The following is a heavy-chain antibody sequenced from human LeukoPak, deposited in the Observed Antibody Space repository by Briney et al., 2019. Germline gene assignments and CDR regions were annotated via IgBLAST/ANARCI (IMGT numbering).Heavy chain of an antibody. D-gene: IGHD6-13*01. CDR2: IKFDGTST. Sequence: PGGSLRLSCAASGFTFSSYWMHWVRQAPGKGLVCISRIKFDGTSTTYADSVKGRFTVSRDNAKSTLYLQMNSLRVEDTAVYYCARRSAAKSGFDYWGQGTVVSVSS. J-gene: IGHJ4*02. CDR1: GFTFSSYW. V-gene: IGHV3-74*01. CDR3: ARRSAAKSGFDY.